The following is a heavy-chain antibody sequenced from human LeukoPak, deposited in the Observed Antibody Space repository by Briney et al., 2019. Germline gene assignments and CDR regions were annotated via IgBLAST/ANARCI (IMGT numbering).Heavy chain of an antibody. Sequence: ASVKVSCKASSYTFTSYGISWVRQAPGQGLEWMGWISAYNGNTNYAQKLQGRVTMTTDTSTSTAYMELRSLRSDDTAVYYCARDCFPKCSVGARTYFDYWGQGTLVTVSS. CDR3: ARDCFPKCSVGARTYFDY. CDR2: ISAYNGNT. J-gene: IGHJ4*02. CDR1: SYTFTSYG. D-gene: IGHD1-26*01. V-gene: IGHV1-18*01.